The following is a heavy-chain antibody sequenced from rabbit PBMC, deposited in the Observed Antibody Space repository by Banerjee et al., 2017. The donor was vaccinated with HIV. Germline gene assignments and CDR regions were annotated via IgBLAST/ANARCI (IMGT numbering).Heavy chain of an antibody. D-gene: IGHD1-1*01. Sequence: QEQLVESGGGLVQPEGSLTLTCTASGFSFSSSDYMCWVRQAPGKGLEWIACIGVGSDSRTYYASWAKDRFTISKTSSTTVTLQMTSLTAADTATYFCARRGASGSGYSYYFNLWGPGTLVTVS. J-gene: IGHJ4*01. V-gene: IGHV1S45*01. CDR1: GFSFSSSDY. CDR2: IGVGSDSRT. CDR3: ARRGASGSGYSYYFNL.